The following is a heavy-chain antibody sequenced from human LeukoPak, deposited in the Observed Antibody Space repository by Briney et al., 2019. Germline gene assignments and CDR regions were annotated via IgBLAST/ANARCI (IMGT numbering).Heavy chain of an antibody. V-gene: IGHV4-39*01. CDR3: ASGYFVHTFDF. D-gene: IGHD2-2*03. CDR2: IYSGNT. J-gene: IGHJ4*02. Sequence: SETLSLTCTVSGVSIRSTSYYWGWIRQPPGKGLEWIGSIYSGNTYYNPSLKTRVTISIDTSKNQFSLKLTSVTAADTAIFYCASGYFVHTFDFWGQGTLGTVSS. CDR1: GVSIRSTSYY.